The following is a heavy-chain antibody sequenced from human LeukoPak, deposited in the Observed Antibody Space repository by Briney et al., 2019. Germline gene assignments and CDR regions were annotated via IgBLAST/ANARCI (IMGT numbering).Heavy chain of an antibody. V-gene: IGHV3-23*01. CDR2: ISGSGGST. J-gene: IGHJ4*02. D-gene: IGHD4-17*01. Sequence: GGSLRLSXAASRFIFSYYSMNWVRQAPGKGLEWVSAISGSGGSTYYADSVKGRFTISRDNSKNTLYLQMNSLRAEDTAVYYCANAPVTPDYWGQGTLVTVSS. CDR3: ANAPVTPDY. CDR1: RFIFSYYS.